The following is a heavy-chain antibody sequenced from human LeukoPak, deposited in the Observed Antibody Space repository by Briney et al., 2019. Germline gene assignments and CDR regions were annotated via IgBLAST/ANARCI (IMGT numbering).Heavy chain of an antibody. V-gene: IGHV4-59*08. CDR2: IYYSGGT. Sequence: SETLSLTCTVSGGSISGYSWSWIRQPPGKGLEWIGYIYYSGGTSYNPSLKSRLSISVDMSKNQFSLKLNSVTAADTAVYYCARSSLYDSAGYYFDFWGQGALVTVSS. CDR3: ARSSLYDSAGYYFDF. D-gene: IGHD3-22*01. CDR1: GGSISGYS. J-gene: IGHJ4*02.